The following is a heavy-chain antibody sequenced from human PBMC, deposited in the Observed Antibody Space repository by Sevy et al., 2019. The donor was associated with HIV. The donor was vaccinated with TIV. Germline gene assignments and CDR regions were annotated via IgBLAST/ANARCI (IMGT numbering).Heavy chain of an antibody. CDR2: INPNSGGT. CDR3: ARPGGHTYGSVLDY. J-gene: IGHJ4*02. Sequence: ASVKVSCKASGYTFTDYYIHWVRQAPGQGLEWMAWINPNSGGTSYAQNFQGRVTVTRDTSISTIYMELRNLRSADTAVYYCARPGGHTYGSVLDYWGQGTLVTVSS. CDR1: GYTFTDYY. D-gene: IGHD3-10*01. V-gene: IGHV1-2*02.